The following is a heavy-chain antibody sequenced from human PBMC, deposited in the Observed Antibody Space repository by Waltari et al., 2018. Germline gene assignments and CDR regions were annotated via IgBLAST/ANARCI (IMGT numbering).Heavy chain of an antibody. CDR2: ISYNGGSK. CDR3: ARTHDDRAFDI. J-gene: IGHJ3*02. D-gene: IGHD3-9*01. V-gene: IGHV3-30*03. CDR1: GFNFNYYG. Sequence: QVQLVESGGGVVQPGRSLRLSCAASGFNFNYYGMHWVRQAPGKGLEWVAIISYNGGSKNYTDSVKGRFTISRDNSKNTLYLQMNSLRPEDTAVYFCARTHDDRAFDIWGQGTTVTVSS.